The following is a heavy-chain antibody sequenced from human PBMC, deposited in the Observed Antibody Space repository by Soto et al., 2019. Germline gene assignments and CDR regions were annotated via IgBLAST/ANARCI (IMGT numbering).Heavy chain of an antibody. D-gene: IGHD6-13*01. CDR2: ISSSSRTI. J-gene: IGHJ4*02. Sequence: GGSLRLSCAASGFTFSSYSMNWARQAPGKGLEWISYISSSSRTIYYPDSVKGRFTISRDNAKKSLYLQLNSLRAEDTAVYSYATFSRQQLVEEGSDYWGQGTLVTVSS. CDR3: ATFSRQQLVEEGSDY. CDR1: GFTFSSYS. V-gene: IGHV3-48*01.